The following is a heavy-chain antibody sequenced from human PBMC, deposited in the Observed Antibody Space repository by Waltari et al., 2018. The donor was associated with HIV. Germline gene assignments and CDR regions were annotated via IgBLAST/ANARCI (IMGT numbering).Heavy chain of an antibody. V-gene: IGHV3-53*01. Sequence: EVQLVESGGGLIQPGGSLRLSCAASGFTVSSNYMSWVRQAPGKGLEWVSVIYSGGSTYYADSVKGRFTISRDNSKNTLYLQMNSLRAEDTAVYYCARDLYYDSSGARGDYWGQGTLVTVSS. J-gene: IGHJ4*02. CDR2: IYSGGST. CDR3: ARDLYYDSSGARGDY. D-gene: IGHD3-22*01. CDR1: GFTVSSNY.